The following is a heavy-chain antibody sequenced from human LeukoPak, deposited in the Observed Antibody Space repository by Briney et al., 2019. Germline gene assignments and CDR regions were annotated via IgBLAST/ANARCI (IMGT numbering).Heavy chain of an antibody. CDR2: INPNSGDT. Sequence: ASVKVSCKASGYTFTGYYMHWVRQAPGQGLQWMGWINPNSGDTNYAQKFQGRVTMTRDTSINTAYMELSTLRSDDTAAYYCARSFRNWDYWGQGTLVTVPS. D-gene: IGHD2/OR15-2a*01. CDR3: ARSFRNWDY. CDR1: GYTFTGYY. J-gene: IGHJ4*02. V-gene: IGHV1-2*02.